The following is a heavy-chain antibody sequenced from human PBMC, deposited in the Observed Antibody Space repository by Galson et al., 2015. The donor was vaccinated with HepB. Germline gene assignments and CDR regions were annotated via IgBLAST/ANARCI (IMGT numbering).Heavy chain of an antibody. CDR3: TTDSGVSALPIFAF. CDR2: VKSRSDGGTT. J-gene: IGHJ4*02. D-gene: IGHD3-3*01. Sequence: SLRLSCAASGFTFREAWMSWVRQAPGKGLEWVARVKSRSDGGTTDSAVPVKGRFTISRDDSKNKLYLEMNSLKTEDTALYFCTTDSGVSALPIFAFWGQGTLVTVSS. CDR1: GFTFREAW. V-gene: IGHV3-15*01.